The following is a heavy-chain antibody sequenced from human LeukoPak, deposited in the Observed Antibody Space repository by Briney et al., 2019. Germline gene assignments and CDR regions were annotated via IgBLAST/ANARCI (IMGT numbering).Heavy chain of an antibody. CDR1: GFTFSHLW. Sequence: PGGSLRLSCAASGFTFSHLWMSWVRQAPGKGLEWVAYIKKTGSETYYVDSVKGRFTITRDNTRNSLFLQMYSLRAEDTAVYFCAREDGYCSGANCYSYFDSWGQGTLVTVSS. CDR3: AREDGYCSGANCYSYFDS. J-gene: IGHJ4*02. CDR2: IKKTGSET. D-gene: IGHD2-15*01. V-gene: IGHV3-7*01.